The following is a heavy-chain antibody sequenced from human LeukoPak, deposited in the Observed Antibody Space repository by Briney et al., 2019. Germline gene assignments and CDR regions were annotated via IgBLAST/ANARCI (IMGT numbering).Heavy chain of an antibody. CDR1: GGSISSSSYY. Sequence: SETLSLTCTVSGGSISSSSYYWGWIRQPPGKGLEWIGYIYYSGSTNYNPSLKSRVTISVDTSKNQFSLKLSSVTAADTAVYYCARLEDYYGSGSPSNWFDPWGQGTLVTVSS. CDR3: ARLEDYYGSGSPSNWFDP. J-gene: IGHJ5*02. CDR2: IYYSGST. V-gene: IGHV4-61*05. D-gene: IGHD3-10*01.